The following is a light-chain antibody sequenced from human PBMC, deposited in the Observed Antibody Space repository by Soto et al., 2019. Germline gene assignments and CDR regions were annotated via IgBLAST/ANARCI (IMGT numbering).Light chain of an antibody. Sequence: QAALTQAASVSGSPGQSITISCTGARSDVGTYNYVSWYQQHPGKAPKLMIYEVSNRPSGVSNRFSGSKYGNTASLTISGLQAEDEADYYCSSYTASSALVIFGGGTKVTVL. CDR2: EVS. CDR3: SSYTASSALVI. V-gene: IGLV2-14*01. J-gene: IGLJ2*01. CDR1: RSDVGTYNY.